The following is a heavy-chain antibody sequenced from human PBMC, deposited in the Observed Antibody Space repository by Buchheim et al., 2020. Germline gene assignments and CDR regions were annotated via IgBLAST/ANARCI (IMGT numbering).Heavy chain of an antibody. CDR3: ARVGGNYFEY. J-gene: IGHJ4*02. D-gene: IGHD1-26*01. CDR1: GFTFSSYA. CDR2: ITSSSSHI. V-gene: IGHV3-21*01. Sequence: EVHLVESGGGLVKPGGSLRLSCAASGFTFSSYALHWVRQAPGKGLEWVSSITSSSSHIYYADSVKGRFTISRDNATTALYLQMNSLRAEDTAVYYCARVGGNYFEYWGQGTL.